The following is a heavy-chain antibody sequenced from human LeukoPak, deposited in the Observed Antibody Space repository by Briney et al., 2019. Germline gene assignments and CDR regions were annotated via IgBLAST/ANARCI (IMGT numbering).Heavy chain of an antibody. Sequence: SETLSLTCTVSGVSISSSNSYWGWIRQPPGKGLEWIGSIYYSGNTYYNPSLKSRVTISVDTSKNQFSLKLSSVTAADTAVYYCARLYYYGSGSYDWFDPWGQGTLVTVSS. CDR2: IYYSGNT. CDR3: ARLYYYGSGSYDWFDP. J-gene: IGHJ5*02. CDR1: GVSISSSNSY. V-gene: IGHV4-39*07. D-gene: IGHD3-10*01.